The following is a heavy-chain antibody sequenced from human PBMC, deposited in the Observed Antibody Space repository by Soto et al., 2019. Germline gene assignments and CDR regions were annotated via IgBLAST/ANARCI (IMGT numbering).Heavy chain of an antibody. CDR1: GGTISSYA. Sequence: QVQLVQSGAEVKKPGSSVKVSCKASGGTISSYAISWVRQAPGQGLEWMGGIIPMFDTANYAQKFQGRVTITADKSTSTAFMDLSNLRYDDTATYYCARGHSDWSIRTPGGFDMWGQGIMVTVSS. D-gene: IGHD3-9*01. CDR2: IIPMFDTA. CDR3: ARGHSDWSIRTPGGFDM. V-gene: IGHV1-69*06. J-gene: IGHJ3*02.